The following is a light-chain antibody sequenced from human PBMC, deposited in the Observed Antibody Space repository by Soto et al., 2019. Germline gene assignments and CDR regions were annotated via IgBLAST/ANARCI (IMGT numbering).Light chain of an antibody. V-gene: IGKV1-5*03. CDR3: QQYKTYSALT. CDR1: QSISSW. J-gene: IGKJ4*01. Sequence: DIQMTQSPSTLSASVGDRVTITCRASQSISSWLAWYQQKAGKAPKLLIYKASSLESGVPSRFSGSGSGTEFTLTISSLQPDDFATYYCQQYKTYSALTFGGGTKVDI. CDR2: KAS.